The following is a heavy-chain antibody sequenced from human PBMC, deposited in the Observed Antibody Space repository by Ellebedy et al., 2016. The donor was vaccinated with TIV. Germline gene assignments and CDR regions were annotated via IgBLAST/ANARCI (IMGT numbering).Heavy chain of an antibody. J-gene: IGHJ6*02. CDR2: ISTGGTTT. CDR3: ARVRWATEARGVPFHYGMDV. V-gene: IGHV3-74*01. D-gene: IGHD3-10*01. Sequence: GESLKISCTASGFSFNDYWMHWVRQVPGKGLVWVSHISTGGTTTRYADSVEGRFTISSDTSKNTLYLQMNSLRAEDTAVYDCARVRWATEARGVPFHYGMDVWGQGTTVTVSS. CDR1: GFSFNDYW.